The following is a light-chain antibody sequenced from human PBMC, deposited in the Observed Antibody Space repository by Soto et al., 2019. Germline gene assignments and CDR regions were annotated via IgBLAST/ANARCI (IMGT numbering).Light chain of an antibody. J-gene: IGKJ5*01. CDR1: QGISSW. CDR2: AAS. CDR3: QQVSSFPPIT. Sequence: DIQMTQSPSSVSASVVDRVTITCRASQGISSWVAWYQQKPGKAPKLLIYAASTLEGGVPSRFSGSGSGTDFTLTISSLQPEDFATYYCQQVSSFPPITFGQGTRLEIK. V-gene: IGKV1D-12*01.